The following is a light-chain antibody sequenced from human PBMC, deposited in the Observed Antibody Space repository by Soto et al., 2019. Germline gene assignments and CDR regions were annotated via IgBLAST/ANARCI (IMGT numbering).Light chain of an antibody. CDR1: QSVSSN. CDR3: HQYNNWRT. V-gene: IGKV3-15*01. CDR2: GAS. J-gene: IGKJ1*01. Sequence: EIVMTQSPAPLSVSPGERATLSCRASQSVSSNLAWYQQKPGQSPRLLIYGASTRATGIPAKFTGSGSGTEFTLTISSLESEDFVVYYCHQYNNWRTFGQGTKVEIK.